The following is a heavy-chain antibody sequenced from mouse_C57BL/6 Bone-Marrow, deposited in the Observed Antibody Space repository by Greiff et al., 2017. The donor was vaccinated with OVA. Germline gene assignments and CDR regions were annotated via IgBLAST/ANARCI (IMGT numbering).Heavy chain of an antibody. J-gene: IGHJ3*01. CDR2: ISSGGSYT. CDR3: ARTPFAY. V-gene: IGHV5-6*01. Sequence: DVHLVESGGDLVKPGGSLKLSCAASGFTFSSYGMSWVRQTPDKRLEWVATISSGGSYTYYPDSVKGRFTISRDNAKNTLYLQMSSLKSEDTAMYYCARTPFAYWGQGTLVTVSA. CDR1: GFTFSSYG.